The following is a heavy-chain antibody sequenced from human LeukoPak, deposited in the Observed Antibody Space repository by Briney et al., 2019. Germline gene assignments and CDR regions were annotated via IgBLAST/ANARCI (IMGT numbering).Heavy chain of an antibody. CDR2: IDHRGST. CDR3: ARGRAA. J-gene: IGHJ5*02. V-gene: IGHV4-34*01. Sequence: PSETLSLTCGVFGGSFSGYYWSWIRQTPGKGLEWIGEIDHRGSTNYNPSLKSRVTMSGDTSKNQFSLKLSSATAADTAVYYCARGRAAWGQGTLVTVSS. CDR1: GGSFSGYY.